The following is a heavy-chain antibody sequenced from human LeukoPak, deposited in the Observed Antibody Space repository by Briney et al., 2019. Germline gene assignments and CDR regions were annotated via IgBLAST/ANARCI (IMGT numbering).Heavy chain of an antibody. V-gene: IGHV4-61*02. D-gene: IGHD6-13*01. J-gene: IGHJ4*02. CDR3: ASHQSGGSSDDY. Sequence: SETLPLTCTVSGGSISSRSYYWSWIRQPAGKGLEWIGRIYTSGSTNYNPSLKSRVTISVDTSKNQFSLKLSSVTAADTAVYYCASHQSGGSSDDYWGQGTLVTVSS. CDR1: GGSISSRSYY. CDR2: IYTSGST.